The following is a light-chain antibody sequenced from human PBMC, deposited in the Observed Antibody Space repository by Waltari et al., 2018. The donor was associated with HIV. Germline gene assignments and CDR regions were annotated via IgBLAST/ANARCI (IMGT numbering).Light chain of an antibody. CDR3: QQYGSSLFT. J-gene: IGKJ3*01. V-gene: IGKV3-20*01. Sequence: EIVLTQSPGTLSLSPGERATLSCRASQSVSNTYLARYQQKPGQAPRLLIYGASSRATGIPDRFTGSGSGTDFTLTISRLEPEDFAVYYCQQYGSSLFTFGPGTKVDIK. CDR1: QSVSNTY. CDR2: GAS.